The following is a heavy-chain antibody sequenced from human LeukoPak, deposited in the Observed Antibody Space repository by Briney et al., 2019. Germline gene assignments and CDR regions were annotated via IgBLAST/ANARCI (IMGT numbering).Heavy chain of an antibody. Sequence: GGSLRLSCAASGFTFSKYWMNWVRQAPGKGLEWVAVISYDGSNKYYADSVKGRFTISRDNSKNTLYLQMNSLRAEDTAVYYCAKRPRFGDSYGNYWGQGTLVTVSS. J-gene: IGHJ4*02. CDR2: ISYDGSNK. V-gene: IGHV3-30*18. CDR3: AKRPRFGDSYGNY. D-gene: IGHD3-10*01. CDR1: GFTFSKYW.